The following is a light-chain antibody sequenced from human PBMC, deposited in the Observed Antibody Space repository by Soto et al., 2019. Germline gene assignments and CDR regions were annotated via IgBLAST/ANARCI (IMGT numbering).Light chain of an antibody. V-gene: IGKV1-8*01. Sequence: IWVTQSPSSLAAATGDRVTITCRANQSINTYLDWYQQKQGKAPKLLIYGASTLQSGVPSRFSGSGSGTDFALTISGLQSEDFATYYCQQYYRFPLTFGQGTKVEIK. CDR2: GAS. CDR1: QSINTY. J-gene: IGKJ1*01. CDR3: QQYYRFPLT.